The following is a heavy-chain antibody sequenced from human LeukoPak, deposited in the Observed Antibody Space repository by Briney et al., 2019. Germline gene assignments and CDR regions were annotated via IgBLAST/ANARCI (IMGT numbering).Heavy chain of an antibody. CDR3: AKDQRFGDLDDY. CDR2: ISGTGVTA. V-gene: IGHV3-23*01. J-gene: IGHJ4*02. CDR1: GFIFNNYA. Sequence: PGGSLRLSCAASGFIFNNYAMSWVRQAPGKGLEWVSSISGTGVTAYYADSVKGRFAISRDNSKNTLYLQMSSLRAEDTAPYYCAKDQRFGDLDDYRGQGTLVTVSS. D-gene: IGHD3-10*01.